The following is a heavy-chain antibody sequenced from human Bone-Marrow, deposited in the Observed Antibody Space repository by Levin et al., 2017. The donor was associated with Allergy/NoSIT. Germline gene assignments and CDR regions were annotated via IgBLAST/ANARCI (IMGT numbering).Heavy chain of an antibody. CDR3: THTAGWLADA. J-gene: IGHJ5*02. Sequence: SGPTLVKPTQTLTLTCTFSGFSLRTPAVGVAWIRQPPGKALEWLALIYWHDAKIYSPSLMSRLSITKDTSRNQVVLTMTDMDPVDTATYYCTHTAGWLADAWGLGTLVTVSS. CDR2: IYWHDAK. CDR1: GFSLRTPAVG. V-gene: IGHV2-5*01. D-gene: IGHD6-19*01.